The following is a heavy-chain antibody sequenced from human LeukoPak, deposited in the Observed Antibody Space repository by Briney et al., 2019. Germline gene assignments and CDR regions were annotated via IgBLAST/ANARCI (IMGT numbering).Heavy chain of an antibody. CDR3: ARLHFIAAAGTYDY. D-gene: IGHD6-13*01. J-gene: IGHJ4*02. CDR2: ISGDSSNT. Sequence: GGTLRLSCAASGFIFSDYYMTWIRQAPGKGLDWISYISGDSSNTIYADSVRGRFTVSRDNAKNSLYLQMNSLRAEDTAIYYCARLHFIAAAGTYDYWGQETLVTVSS. V-gene: IGHV3-11*06. CDR1: GFIFSDYY.